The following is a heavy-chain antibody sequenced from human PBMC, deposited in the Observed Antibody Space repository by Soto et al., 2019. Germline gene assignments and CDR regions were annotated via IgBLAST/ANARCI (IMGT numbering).Heavy chain of an antibody. Sequence: SETLSLTCAVSGGSISSGGYSWSWIRQPPGKGLEWIGYIYHSGSTYYNPSLKSRVTISVNRSKNPFSLKRSSVTAADTAVYYCARARYDSSGYSWFDPWGQGTLVTVSS. J-gene: IGHJ5*02. D-gene: IGHD3-22*01. CDR2: IYHSGST. CDR3: ARARYDSSGYSWFDP. V-gene: IGHV4-30-2*01. CDR1: GGSISSGGYS.